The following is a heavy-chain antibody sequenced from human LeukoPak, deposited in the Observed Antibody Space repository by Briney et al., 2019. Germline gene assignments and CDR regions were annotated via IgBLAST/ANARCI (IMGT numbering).Heavy chain of an antibody. D-gene: IGHD6-13*01. V-gene: IGHV1-2*02. J-gene: IGHJ5*02. Sequence: ASVKVSCKASGYTFTGYYMHWVRQAPGQGLEWMGWINPNSGGTNYAQKFQGRVTMTRDTSISTAYMELSRLRSDDTAVYYCASSWSTSYNWFDPWGQGILVTVSS. CDR3: ASSWSTSYNWFDP. CDR2: INPNSGGT. CDR1: GYTFTGYY.